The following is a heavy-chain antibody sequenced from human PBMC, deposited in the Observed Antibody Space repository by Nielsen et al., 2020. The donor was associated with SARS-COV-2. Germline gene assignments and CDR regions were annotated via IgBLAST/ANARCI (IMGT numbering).Heavy chain of an antibody. CDR2: INSDGTDT. V-gene: IGHV3-74*01. Sequence: VRQAPGKGLVWVSGINSDGTDTKYADSVRGRFTISRDNAKSTLFLQMTSLRADDTAVYYCARLPNPTGGRGFDYWGQGTLVTVSS. CDR3: ARLPNPTGGRGFDY. J-gene: IGHJ4*02. D-gene: IGHD2-8*02.